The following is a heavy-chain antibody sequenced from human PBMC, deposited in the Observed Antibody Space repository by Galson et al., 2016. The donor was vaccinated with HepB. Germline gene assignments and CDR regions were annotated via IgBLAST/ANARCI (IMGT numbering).Heavy chain of an antibody. D-gene: IGHD3-22*01. J-gene: IGHJ2*01. V-gene: IGHV6-1*01. CDR2: TYYRTKWYS. CDR1: GDSVSSNSAA. Sequence: CAISGDSVSSNSAAWVWIRQSPSRGLEWLGRTYYRTKWYSDYAPSVKSRIIITPETSKNQFSLQLNSVTTEDSAVYFCARASYFYDSGCIRGYWYFDLWGRGTLVTVSS. CDR3: ARASYFYDSGCIRGYWYFDL.